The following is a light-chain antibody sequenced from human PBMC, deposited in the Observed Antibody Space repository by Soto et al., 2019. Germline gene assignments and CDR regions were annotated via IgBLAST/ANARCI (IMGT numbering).Light chain of an antibody. Sequence: QSALTQPASVSGSPGQSITISCTGTSSDVGSYNLVSWYQQHPGKAPKLMIYEGSKRPSGVSNRFSGSKSSNTASRTISGLQAEDEADYYCCSYAGRYVFGTGTKVIVL. J-gene: IGLJ1*01. V-gene: IGLV2-23*01. CDR2: EGS. CDR3: CSYAGRYV. CDR1: SSDVGSYNL.